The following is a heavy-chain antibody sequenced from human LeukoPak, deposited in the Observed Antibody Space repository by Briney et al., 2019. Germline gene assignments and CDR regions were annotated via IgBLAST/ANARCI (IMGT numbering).Heavy chain of an antibody. CDR1: GFTFSNFG. V-gene: IGHV3-30*03. CDR3: ATPPTAYTSGSLGY. CDR2: ISYDGSTK. J-gene: IGHJ4*02. D-gene: IGHD3-22*01. Sequence: PGGSLRLSCEASGFTFSNFGMHWVRQAPGKGLEWVAIISYDGSTKYYADSVKGRFSTSRDNSKNTLYLQMNSLRVEDTAVYYCATPPTAYTSGSLGYWGQGTLVTISS.